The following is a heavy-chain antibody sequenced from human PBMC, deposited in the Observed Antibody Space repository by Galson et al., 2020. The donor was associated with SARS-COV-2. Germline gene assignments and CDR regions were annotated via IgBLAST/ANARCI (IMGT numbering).Heavy chain of an antibody. CDR1: GFTFSSYA. CDR2: ISYDGSNK. D-gene: IGHD3-22*01. CDR3: ATGRGYYDSSGYYTLDY. V-gene: IGHV3-30*04. J-gene: IGHJ4*02. Sequence: SCTAYGFTFSSYAMHWVRQAQGKGLEWVAVISYDGSNKYYADSVKGRFTISRDNSKNTLCLQMNSLRAEDTAVYYCATGRGYYDSSGYYTLDYWGQGTLVTVSS.